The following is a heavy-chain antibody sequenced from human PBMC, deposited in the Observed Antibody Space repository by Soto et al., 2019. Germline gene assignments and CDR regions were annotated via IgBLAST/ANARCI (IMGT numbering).Heavy chain of an antibody. CDR1: GYTFTSYW. CDR2: IYPGDSDT. Sequence: GESLKISCKGSGYTFTSYWIGWVRQMPGKGLEWMGIIYPGDSDTRYSPSFQGQVTISADKSISTAYLQWSSLKASDTAMYYCATFLYSCARNRGNWYFDRWGRGTLVTVSS. J-gene: IGHJ2*01. V-gene: IGHV5-51*01. CDR3: ATFLYSCARNRGNWYFDR. D-gene: IGHD3-3*02.